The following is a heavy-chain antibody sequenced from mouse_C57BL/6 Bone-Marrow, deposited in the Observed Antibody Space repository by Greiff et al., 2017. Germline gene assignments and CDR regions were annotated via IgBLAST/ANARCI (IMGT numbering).Heavy chain of an antibody. V-gene: IGHV5-12*01. CDR2: LSNGGGST. CDR3: AREGRCAWFAY. D-gene: IGHD1-1*01. CDR1: GFTFSDYY. Sequence: EVMLVESGGGLVQPGGSLKLSCAASGFTFSDYYMYWVRQTPEKRLEWVAYLSNGGGSTYYPDTVKGRFTISRDNAKNTLYLQMSRLKSEDTAMYYCAREGRCAWFAYWGQGTLVTVSA. J-gene: IGHJ3*01.